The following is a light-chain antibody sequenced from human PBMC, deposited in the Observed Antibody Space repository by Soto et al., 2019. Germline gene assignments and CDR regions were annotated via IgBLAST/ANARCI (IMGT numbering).Light chain of an antibody. J-gene: IGKJ2*01. CDR1: QSISNY. CDR2: AGS. V-gene: IGKV1-39*01. CDR3: QQSYRTPYT. Sequence: DIQMTQSPSSLSASVGDRVTSTCRTSQSISNYLNWYQQNPGKAPKLLIYAGSTLQSGVPLRFSGSGSGTDFTLTISSLQPEDFTTYYCQQSYRTPYTFGQGTRLDSK.